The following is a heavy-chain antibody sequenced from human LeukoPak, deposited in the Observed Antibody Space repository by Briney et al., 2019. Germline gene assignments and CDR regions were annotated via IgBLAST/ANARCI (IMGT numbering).Heavy chain of an antibody. J-gene: IGHJ4*02. CDR2: IYTSGST. D-gene: IGHD6-6*01. V-gene: IGHV4-61*02. CDR3: ARGVEYSSSSSDY. CDR1: GGSISSGSYY. Sequence: SETLSLTCTVSGGSISSGSYYWSWIRQPAGKGLEWIGRIYTSGSTNYNPSLKSRVTISVDTSKNQFSLKLSSVTAADTAVYYCARGVEYSSSSSDYWGQGTLVTVSS.